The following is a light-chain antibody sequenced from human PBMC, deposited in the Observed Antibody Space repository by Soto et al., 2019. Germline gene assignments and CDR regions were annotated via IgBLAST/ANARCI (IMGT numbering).Light chain of an antibody. V-gene: IGLV2-14*01. CDR1: SSDVGGYNY. CDR2: VVT. CDR3: SSYATSGTYL. J-gene: IGLJ1*01. Sequence: QSVLTQPASVSGSPGQSITISCTGTSSDVGGYNYVSWYQQHPGKAPKILIYVVTKRPSGVSNRFSGSKSGNTASLTISGLRDGDEADYYCSSYATSGTYLFGTGTKLTVL.